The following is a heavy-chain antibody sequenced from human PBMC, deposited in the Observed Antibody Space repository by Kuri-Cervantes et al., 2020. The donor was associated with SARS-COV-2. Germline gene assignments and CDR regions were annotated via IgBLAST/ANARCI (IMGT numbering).Heavy chain of an antibody. D-gene: IGHD1-7*01. V-gene: IGHV4-39*01. CDR1: GGSISSSDYY. Sequence: ESLKISCTVSGGSISSSDYYWDWIRQPPGKGLEWIGSIYYSGSTYNNPSLKSRVTISADTSKNQFSLKLSSVTAADTAVYYCASGYITGTTVAYDPWGQGTLVTVSS. CDR3: ASGYITGTTVAYDP. J-gene: IGHJ5*02. CDR2: IYYSGST.